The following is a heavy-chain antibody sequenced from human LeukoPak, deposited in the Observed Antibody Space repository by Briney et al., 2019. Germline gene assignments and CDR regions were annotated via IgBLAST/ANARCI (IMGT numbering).Heavy chain of an antibody. V-gene: IGHV3-74*01. Sequence: GGSLRLSCAVSGFTFSSYWMHWVRQAPGKGLVWVSRIISDGSSTIYADSVQGRFTISRDNAKNTLYLQMNSLRAEDTAVYFCTRGTGSYYSLGYWGQGTLVTVSS. CDR1: GFTFSSYW. J-gene: IGHJ4*02. D-gene: IGHD3-10*01. CDR3: TRGTGSYYSLGY. CDR2: IISDGSST.